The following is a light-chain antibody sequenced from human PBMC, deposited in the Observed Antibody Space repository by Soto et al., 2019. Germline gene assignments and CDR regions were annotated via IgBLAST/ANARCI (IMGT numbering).Light chain of an antibody. CDR1: QSVSSNY. CDR2: GIS. J-gene: IGKJ4*01. V-gene: IGKV3-20*01. Sequence: EIVLTQSPGTLSLSPGERATLSCRASQSVSSNYLAWYQQKPGQAPRLLIYGISGRATGIPDRFSGSGSGTDFTLTISRLEPEDFAVYYCQQYGSFPLTFGGGTKVEIK. CDR3: QQYGSFPLT.